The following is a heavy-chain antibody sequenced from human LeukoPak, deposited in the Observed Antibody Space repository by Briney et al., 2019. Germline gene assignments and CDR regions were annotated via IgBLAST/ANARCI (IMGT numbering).Heavy chain of an antibody. Sequence: ASVTVSRTASGYTFTSYSIHWVRQAPGQGLEWMGITNPSGGSTSYEEKFQGRVTMTRDTSTSTVYMELSSLRFEDTAVYYCAREVAAPGTGLDYWGQGTLVTVAS. J-gene: IGHJ4*02. D-gene: IGHD6-13*01. CDR2: TNPSGGST. CDR1: GYTFTSYS. CDR3: AREVAAPGTGLDY. V-gene: IGHV1-46*01.